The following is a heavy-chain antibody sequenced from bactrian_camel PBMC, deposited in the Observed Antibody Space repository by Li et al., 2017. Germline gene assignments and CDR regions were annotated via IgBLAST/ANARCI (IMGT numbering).Heavy chain of an antibody. D-gene: IGHD4*01. CDR3: AAGTTDYDFGF. J-gene: IGHJ6*01. CDR1: GFTFRYYS. CDR2: TNAAGVTT. Sequence: DVQLVESGGGLVQPGGSLRLSCAASGFTFRYYSMTWVRQAPGKGHEWVSGTNAAGVTTVYAVSVEGRFTMSRDNAKNTVYLQMNSLKPEDTAVYYCAAGTTDYDFGFWGQGTQVTVS. V-gene: IGHV3S40*01.